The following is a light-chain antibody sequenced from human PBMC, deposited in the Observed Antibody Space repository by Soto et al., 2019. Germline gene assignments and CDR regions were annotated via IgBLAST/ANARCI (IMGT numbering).Light chain of an antibody. V-gene: IGKV3-15*01. CDR1: QSVSSY. CDR2: GAS. Sequence: EIVMTQSPATLSVSPGERVTLSCRASQSVSSYLAWYQQKPGQAPRLLIYGASTGATGIPARFSGSGSGTEFILTISRLQSEDFAVYYCQQYSKWPLTFGGGTKVDIK. CDR3: QQYSKWPLT. J-gene: IGKJ4*01.